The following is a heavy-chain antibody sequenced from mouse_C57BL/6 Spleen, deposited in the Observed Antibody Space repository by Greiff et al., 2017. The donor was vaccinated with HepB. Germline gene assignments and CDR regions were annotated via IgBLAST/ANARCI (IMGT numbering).Heavy chain of an antibody. Sequence: VQLQQSGAELVKPGASVKMSCKASGYTFTSYWITWVKQRPGQGLEWIGDIYPGSGSTNYNEKFKSKATLTVDTSSSTAYMQLSSLTSEDSAVYYCARWDHYGSIFYAMDYWGQGTSVTVSS. CDR2: IYPGSGST. J-gene: IGHJ4*01. CDR1: GYTFTSYW. CDR3: ARWDHYGSIFYAMDY. D-gene: IGHD1-1*01. V-gene: IGHV1-55*01.